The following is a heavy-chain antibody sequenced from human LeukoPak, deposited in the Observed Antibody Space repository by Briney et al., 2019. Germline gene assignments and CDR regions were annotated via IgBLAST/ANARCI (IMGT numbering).Heavy chain of an antibody. Sequence: ASVKVSCKASGYTFTGYYMHWVRQAPGQGLEWMGWINPNSGGTNYAQKFQGRVTMTRDTSISTAYMELSRLRSDDTAVYYCARYQAAAGRDNWFDPWGQGTLVTVSS. CDR3: ARYQAAAGRDNWFDP. D-gene: IGHD6-13*01. CDR1: GYTFTGYY. V-gene: IGHV1-2*02. J-gene: IGHJ5*02. CDR2: INPNSGGT.